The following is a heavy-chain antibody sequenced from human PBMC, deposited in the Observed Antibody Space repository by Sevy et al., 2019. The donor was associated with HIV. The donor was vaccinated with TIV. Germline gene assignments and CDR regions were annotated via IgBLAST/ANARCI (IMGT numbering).Heavy chain of an antibody. Sequence: GGSLRLSCAASGFTFSSYSMNWVHQAPGKGLEWVSYISSSSSTIYYADSVKGRFTISRDNAKNSLYLQMNSLRAEDTAVYYCARGTAMVDLDYWGQGTLVTVSS. J-gene: IGHJ4*02. D-gene: IGHD5-18*01. V-gene: IGHV3-48*01. CDR1: GFTFSSYS. CDR3: ARGTAMVDLDY. CDR2: ISSSSSTI.